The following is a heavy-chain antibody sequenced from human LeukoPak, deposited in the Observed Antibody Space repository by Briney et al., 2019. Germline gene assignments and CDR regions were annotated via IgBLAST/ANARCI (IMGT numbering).Heavy chain of an antibody. Sequence: ASVKVSCKASGYTFTGYYMHWVRQAPGQGLEWMGWINPNSGGTNYAQKFQGRVTMTRDTSISTAYMELSRLSSDDTAVYYCARDKEYSGSWYVWFDPWGQGTLVTVSS. V-gene: IGHV1-2*02. D-gene: IGHD6-13*01. CDR1: GYTFTGYY. CDR2: INPNSGGT. J-gene: IGHJ5*02. CDR3: ARDKEYSGSWYVWFDP.